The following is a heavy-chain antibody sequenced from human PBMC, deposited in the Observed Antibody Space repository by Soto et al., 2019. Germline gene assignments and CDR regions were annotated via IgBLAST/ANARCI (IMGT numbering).Heavy chain of an antibody. CDR1: GFTFSSYG. D-gene: IGHD4-17*01. J-gene: IGHJ4*02. Sequence: GGSLRLSCAASGFTFSSYGMHWVRQAPGKGLEWVAVISYDGSNKYYADSVKGRFTISRDNSKNTLYLQMNSLRAEDTAVYYCAKGAHDYGDYVIPIWGQGTLVTVSS. V-gene: IGHV3-30*18. CDR2: ISYDGSNK. CDR3: AKGAHDYGDYVIPI.